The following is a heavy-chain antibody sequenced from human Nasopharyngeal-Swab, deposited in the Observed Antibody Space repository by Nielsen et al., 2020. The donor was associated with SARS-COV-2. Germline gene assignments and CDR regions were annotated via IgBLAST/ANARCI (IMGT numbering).Heavy chain of an antibody. J-gene: IGHJ3*02. D-gene: IGHD3-16*01. CDR2: IYYSGST. CDR3: ARRAWGADAFDI. Sequence: SETLSLTCTVPGGSISSYYWSWIRQPPGKGLEWIGYIYYSGSTNYNPSLKSRVTISVDTSKNQFSLRLSSVTAADTAVYYCARRAWGADAFDIWGQGTMVTVSS. CDR1: GGSISSYY. V-gene: IGHV4-59*08.